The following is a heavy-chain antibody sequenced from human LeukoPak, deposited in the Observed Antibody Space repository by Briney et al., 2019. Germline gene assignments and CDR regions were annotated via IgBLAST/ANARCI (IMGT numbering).Heavy chain of an antibody. CDR2: ISGTSSYI. CDR3: AKGSRFGDYAFDS. J-gene: IGHJ4*02. Sequence: GGSLRLSCGASISTFSHDTMGWVRQAPGRGLQWVSSISGTSSYIYYADSVKGRFTISRDNPKNSLYLQMNNLRADDTALYYCAKGSRFGDYAFDSWGQGTLVTVSS. V-gene: IGHV3-21*01. D-gene: IGHD4-17*01. CDR1: ISTFSHDT.